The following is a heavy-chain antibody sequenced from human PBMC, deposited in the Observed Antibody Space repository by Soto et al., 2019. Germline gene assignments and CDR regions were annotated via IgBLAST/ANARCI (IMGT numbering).Heavy chain of an antibody. Sequence: QVQLQESGPGLVESSGTLSLTCAVYGGSITSGHWWTWVRQSPGKGLEWIGEITHNGDINYSPSLQSRATVAMDMSRNHLSLRLTAVTAADTAVYYCAARETRAGGPVWGLGTVVTVTS. CDR1: GGSITSGHW. J-gene: IGHJ4*03. CDR3: AARETRAGGPV. V-gene: IGHV4-4*02. CDR2: ITHNGDI. D-gene: IGHD2-8*02.